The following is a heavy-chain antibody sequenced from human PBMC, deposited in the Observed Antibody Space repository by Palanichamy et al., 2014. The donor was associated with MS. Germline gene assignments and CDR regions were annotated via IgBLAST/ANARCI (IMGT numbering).Heavy chain of an antibody. V-gene: IGHV3-48*01. CDR1: GFIYNNYA. Sequence: VQLVESGGGLVQPGGSLRLSCAASGFIYNNYAMTWVRQGPGKGLEWISYISSTSSTIYYADSVKGRFTISRDNAKNLLYLQMNSLRAEDTAVYYCAREPIVGGIFDYWGQGTLVTVSS. J-gene: IGHJ4*02. CDR2: ISSTSSTI. D-gene: IGHD1-26*01. CDR3: AREPIVGGIFDY.